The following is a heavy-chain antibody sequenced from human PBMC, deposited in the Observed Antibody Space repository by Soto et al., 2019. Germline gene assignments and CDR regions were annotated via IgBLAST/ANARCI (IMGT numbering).Heavy chain of an antibody. J-gene: IGHJ1*01. CDR3: AKDIRAGAAGPVEYFQH. CDR2: ISWNSGSI. Sequence: EVQLVESGGGLVQPGRSLRLSCAASGFTFDDYAMHWVRQAPGKGLEWVSGISWNSGSIGYADSVKGRFTISRDNAKNSLYLQMNSLRAEDTALYYCAKDIRAGAAGPVEYFQHWGQGTLVTVSS. D-gene: IGHD6-13*01. CDR1: GFTFDDYA. V-gene: IGHV3-9*01.